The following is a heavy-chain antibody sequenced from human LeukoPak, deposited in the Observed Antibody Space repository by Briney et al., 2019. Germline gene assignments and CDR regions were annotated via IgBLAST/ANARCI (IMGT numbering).Heavy chain of an antibody. CDR1: GYTFTGYY. D-gene: IGHD6-13*01. V-gene: IGHV7-4-1*02. CDR3: ARGHSSSWYYFDY. CDR2: INTNTGNP. Sequence: ASVKVSCKASGYTFTGYYMHWVRQAPGQGLEWMGWINTNTGNPTYAQGFTGRFVFSLDTSVSTAYLQISSLKAEDTAVYYCARGHSSSWYYFDYWGQGTLVTVSS. J-gene: IGHJ4*02.